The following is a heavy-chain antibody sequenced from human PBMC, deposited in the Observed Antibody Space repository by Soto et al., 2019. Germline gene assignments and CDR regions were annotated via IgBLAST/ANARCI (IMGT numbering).Heavy chain of an antibody. CDR1: GFTFSSYA. J-gene: IGHJ4*02. CDR2: ISGSGGST. D-gene: IGHD3-10*01. Sequence: EVQLLESGGGLVQPGGSLRLSCAASGFTFSSYAMSWVRQAPGKGLEWVSAISGSGGSTYYADSVKGRFTISRDNSKNTLYRQVNSLRAEDTAVYYCAKDWLAVRGEPPTDWGQGTLVTVSS. CDR3: AKDWLAVRGEPPTD. V-gene: IGHV3-23*01.